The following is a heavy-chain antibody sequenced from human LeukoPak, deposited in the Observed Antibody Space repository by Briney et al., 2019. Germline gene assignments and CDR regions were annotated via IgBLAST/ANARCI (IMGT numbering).Heavy chain of an antibody. CDR1: GFTVSSNY. CDR2: IYSGGST. Sequence: GGSLRLSCAASGFTVSSNYMSWVRQAPGKGLEWVSVIYSGGSTYYADSVKGRFTISRDNSKNTLYLQMNSPRAEDTAVYYCARDATYYDILTGYKRADGMDVWGQGTTVTVSS. J-gene: IGHJ6*02. CDR3: ARDATYYDILTGYKRADGMDV. D-gene: IGHD3-9*01. V-gene: IGHV3-66*01.